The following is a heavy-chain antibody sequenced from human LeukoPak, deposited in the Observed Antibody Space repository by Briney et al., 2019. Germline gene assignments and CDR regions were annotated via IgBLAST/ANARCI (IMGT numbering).Heavy chain of an antibody. V-gene: IGHV3-48*04. CDR1: GFTFSSYS. CDR3: ASAPNYDLWSGYYAGLYYYYYMDV. CDR2: ISSSSSTI. D-gene: IGHD3-3*01. Sequence: PGGSLRLSCVASGFTFSSYSMNWVRQAPGKGLEWASYISSSSSTIYYADSVKGRFTISRDNAKNSLYLQTNSLRAEDTAVYYCASAPNYDLWSGYYAGLYYYYYMDVWGKGTTVTVSS. J-gene: IGHJ6*03.